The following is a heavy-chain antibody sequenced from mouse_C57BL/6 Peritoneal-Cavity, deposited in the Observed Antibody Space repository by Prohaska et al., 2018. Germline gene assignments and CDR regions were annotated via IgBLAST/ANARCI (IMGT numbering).Heavy chain of an antibody. CDR1: GYPFTSHW. Sequence: HVAELVKPGASVKLSCKASGYPFTSHWMHWVKQRPLRGPDWIGRIDPISGATKYIEKFKSKATLTVDTPSSTAYMQLSSLTSEDSAVYYCARPIYDGYPAWFAYWGQGTLVTVAA. CDR2: IDPISGAT. J-gene: IGHJ3*01. CDR3: ARPIYDGYPAWFAY. V-gene: IGHV1-72*01. D-gene: IGHD2-3*01.